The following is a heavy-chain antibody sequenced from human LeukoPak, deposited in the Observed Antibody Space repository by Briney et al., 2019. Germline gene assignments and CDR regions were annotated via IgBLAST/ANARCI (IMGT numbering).Heavy chain of an antibody. CDR2: ISSSGSTI. Sequence: PGGSLRLSCAASGFTFSSYEMNWVRQAPGKGLEWVSYISSSGSTIYYADSVKGRFTISRDNAKNSLYLQMNSLRAEDTAVYYCARDASPPLLWSGELPNYYMDVWGKGTTVTISS. V-gene: IGHV3-48*03. D-gene: IGHD3-10*01. CDR3: ARDASPPLLWSGELPNYYMDV. CDR1: GFTFSSYE. J-gene: IGHJ6*03.